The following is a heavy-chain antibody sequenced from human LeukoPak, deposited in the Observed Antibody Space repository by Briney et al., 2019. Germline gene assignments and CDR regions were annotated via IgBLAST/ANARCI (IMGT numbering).Heavy chain of an antibody. CDR2: IIPIFGTA. CDR1: GGTFSSYA. D-gene: IGHD3-10*01. CDR3: ARAEDYYGSGSPEPNPFDY. V-gene: IGHV1-69*13. J-gene: IGHJ4*02. Sequence: SVKVSCKASGGTFSSYAISWVRQAPGQGLEWMGGIIPIFGTANYAQKFQGRVTITADESTSTAYMELSSLRSEDTAVYYCARAEDYYGSGSPEPNPFDYWGQGTLVTVSS.